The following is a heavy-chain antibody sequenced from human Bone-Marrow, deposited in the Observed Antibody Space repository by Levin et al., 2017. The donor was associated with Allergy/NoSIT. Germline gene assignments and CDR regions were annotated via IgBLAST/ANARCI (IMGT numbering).Heavy chain of an antibody. CDR3: ATPTGIAAAGLMDV. CDR1: GGSFSGYY. V-gene: IGHV4-34*01. J-gene: IGHJ6*02. CDR2: INHSGST. Sequence: SETLSLTCAVYGGSFSGYYWSWIRQPPGKGLEWIGEINHSGSTNYNPSLKSRVTISVDTSKNQFSLKLSSVTAADTAVYYCATPTGIAAAGLMDVWGQGTTVTVSS. D-gene: IGHD6-13*01.